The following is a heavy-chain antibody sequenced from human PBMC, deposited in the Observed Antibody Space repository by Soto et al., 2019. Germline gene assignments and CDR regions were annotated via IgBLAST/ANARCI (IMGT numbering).Heavy chain of an antibody. J-gene: IGHJ6*02. Sequence: KTSETLSLTCTVSGGSVSSGSYYWSWIRQPPGKGLEWIGYIYYSGSTNYNPSLKSRVTISVDTSKNQFSLKLSSVTAADTAVYYCARDQPPPRLRFLDEEKGGDYYGMDVWGQGTTVTVSS. D-gene: IGHD3-3*01. V-gene: IGHV4-61*01. CDR2: IYYSGST. CDR3: ARDQPPPRLRFLDEEKGGDYYGMDV. CDR1: GGSVSSGSYY.